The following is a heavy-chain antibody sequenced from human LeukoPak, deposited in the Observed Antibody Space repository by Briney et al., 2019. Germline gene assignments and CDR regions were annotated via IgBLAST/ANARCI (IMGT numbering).Heavy chain of an antibody. CDR3: ARLHSNYPIDY. CDR2: IYYSGST. J-gene: IGHJ4*02. CDR1: GGSISSYY. D-gene: IGHD4-11*01. Sequence: SETLSLTCTVSGGSISSYYWSWIRQPPGKGLEWIGYIYYSGSTNYNPSLKSRVTISVDTSKNQFSLKLSSVTAADTAVYYCARLHSNYPIDYWGQGTLVTVSS. V-gene: IGHV4-59*08.